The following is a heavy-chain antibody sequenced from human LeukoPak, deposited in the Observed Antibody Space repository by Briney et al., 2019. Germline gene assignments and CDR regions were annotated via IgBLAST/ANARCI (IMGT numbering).Heavy chain of an antibody. CDR2: IYYSGST. D-gene: IGHD3-10*01. CDR3: ARDSGTTGEVKFDP. V-gene: IGHV4-38-2*02. J-gene: IGHJ5*02. Sequence: SETLSLTCTVSRYSISSGYYWAWIRRPPGKGREWIGSIYYSGSTYYNPSLKSRVTISVDTSKNQFSLRLRFVTAADTAVYYCARDSGTTGEVKFDPWGQGTLVTVSS. CDR1: RYSISSGYY.